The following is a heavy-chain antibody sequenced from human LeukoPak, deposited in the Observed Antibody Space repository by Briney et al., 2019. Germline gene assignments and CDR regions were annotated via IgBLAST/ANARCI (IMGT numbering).Heavy chain of an antibody. Sequence: ASVKVSCKASGGTFSSYAISWVRQAPGQGLEWMGGIIPIFGTANYAQKFQAGVTITADKSTSTAYMELSSLRSEDTAVYYCARDRVSASSNHAFDIWGQGTMVTVSS. CDR2: IIPIFGTA. CDR3: ARDRVSASSNHAFDI. D-gene: IGHD2-2*01. CDR1: GGTFSSYA. J-gene: IGHJ3*02. V-gene: IGHV1-69*06.